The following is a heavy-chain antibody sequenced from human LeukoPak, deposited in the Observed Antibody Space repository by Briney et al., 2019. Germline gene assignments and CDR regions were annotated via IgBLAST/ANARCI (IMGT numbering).Heavy chain of an antibody. J-gene: IGHJ6*03. CDR3: TRGSIAFFYMDV. CDR2: IYYSGRT. D-gene: IGHD3-22*01. V-gene: IGHV4-59*01. Sequence: LSETLSLTCTVSGGSPCTYYCSSVRQPPGERPGWIGNIYYSGRTTNKPPPTSRVTISVDTSKNQFSVKRSSVSAADTAVYYCTRGSIAFFYMDVWGKGTTVTISS. CDR1: GGSPCTYY.